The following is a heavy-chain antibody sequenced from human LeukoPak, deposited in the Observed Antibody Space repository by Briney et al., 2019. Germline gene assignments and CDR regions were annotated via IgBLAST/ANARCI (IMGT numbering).Heavy chain of an antibody. CDR1: GGTFSSYA. Sequence: GASVKVSCKASGGTFSSYAISWVRQAPGRGLEWMGGIIPIFGTANYAQKFQGRVTITADESTSTAYMELSSLRSEDTAVYYCARVVAAAGTYYYYYGMDVWGQGTTVTVSS. V-gene: IGHV1-69*13. CDR3: ARVVAAAGTYYYYYGMDV. CDR2: IIPIFGTA. J-gene: IGHJ6*02. D-gene: IGHD6-13*01.